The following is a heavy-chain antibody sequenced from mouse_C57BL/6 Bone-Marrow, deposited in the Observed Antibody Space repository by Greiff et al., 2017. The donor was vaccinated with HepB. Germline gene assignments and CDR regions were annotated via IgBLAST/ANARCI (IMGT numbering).Heavy chain of an antibody. CDR3: AREGYYYYFDY. CDR2: ISYDGSN. J-gene: IGHJ2*01. Sequence: GSGPGLVKPSQSLSLTCSVTGYSITSGYYWNWIRQFPGNKLEWMGYISYDGSNNYNPSLKNRISITRDTSKNQFFLKLNSVTTEDTATYYCAREGYYYYFDYWGQGTTLTVSS. CDR1: GYSITSGYY. V-gene: IGHV3-6*01. D-gene: IGHD1-1*01.